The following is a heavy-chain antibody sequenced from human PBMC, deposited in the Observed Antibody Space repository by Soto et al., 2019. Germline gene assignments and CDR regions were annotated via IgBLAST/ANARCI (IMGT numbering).Heavy chain of an antibody. CDR3: GRAGYYSGGLDAFDI. J-gene: IGHJ3*02. Sequence: EVQLVESGGGLVQPGGSLRLSCAASGFTFSSYSMNWVRQAPGKGLEWVSYISSGSGNIYYADSVKGRFTISRDNAKNSLFLQMNSLRAEDTAVYYCGRAGYYSGGLDAFDIWGQGTMVTVSS. CDR2: ISSGSGNI. CDR1: GFTFSSYS. D-gene: IGHD3-22*01. V-gene: IGHV3-48*01.